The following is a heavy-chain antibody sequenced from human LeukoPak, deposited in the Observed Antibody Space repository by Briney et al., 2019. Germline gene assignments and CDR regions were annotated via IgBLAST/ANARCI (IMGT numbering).Heavy chain of an antibody. J-gene: IGHJ4*02. Sequence: GGSLRLSCAASGFTFTNYAMSWVRQAPGKGLEWVAVIWYDGSNKYYADSVKGRFTISRDNSKNTLYLQMNSLRAEDTAVYYCARGGYYSDIFDYWGQGTLVTVSS. D-gene: IGHD3-22*01. CDR2: IWYDGSNK. V-gene: IGHV3-33*08. CDR3: ARGGYYSDIFDY. CDR1: GFTFTNYA.